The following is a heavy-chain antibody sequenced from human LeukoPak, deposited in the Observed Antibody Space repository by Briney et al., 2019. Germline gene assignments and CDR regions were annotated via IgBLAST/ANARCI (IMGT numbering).Heavy chain of an antibody. V-gene: IGHV4-38-2*02. CDR1: GGSISSYY. Sequence: SETLPLTCTVSGGSISSYYWSWIRQPPGKGLEWIGSIYHSGSTYYNPSLKSRVTISVDTSKNQFSLKLSSVTAADTAVYYCARESTVTTNFDYWGQGTLVTVSS. CDR3: ARESTVTTNFDY. CDR2: IYHSGST. D-gene: IGHD4-17*01. J-gene: IGHJ4*02.